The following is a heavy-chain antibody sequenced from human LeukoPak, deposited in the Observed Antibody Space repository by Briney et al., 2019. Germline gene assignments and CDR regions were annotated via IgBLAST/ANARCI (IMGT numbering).Heavy chain of an antibody. CDR2: ISGSGGST. CDR3: AYYYDSSGYFY. CDR1: GFTFSSYA. Sequence: GGSLRPSCAASGFTFSSYAMSWVRQAPGKGLEWVSAISGSGGSTYYADSVKGRFTISRDNSKNTLYLQMNSLRAEDTAVYYCAYYYDSSGYFYWGQGTLVTVSS. D-gene: IGHD3-22*01. V-gene: IGHV3-23*01. J-gene: IGHJ4*02.